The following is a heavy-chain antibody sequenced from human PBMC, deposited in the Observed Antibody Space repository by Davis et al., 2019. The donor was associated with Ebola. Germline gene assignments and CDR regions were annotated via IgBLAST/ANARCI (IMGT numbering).Heavy chain of an antibody. Sequence: SETLSLTCSVSGDSVTSSTSYWSWIRQPPGKGLEWIGTILYDGRTFHNPSLKSRLTVSVDTSNNQFSLRLNSVTAADTAVYFCARRNYPYYFDYWGQGTLVTVS. D-gene: IGHD1-7*01. J-gene: IGHJ4*02. CDR3: ARRNYPYYFDY. V-gene: IGHV4-39*01. CDR2: ILYDGRT. CDR1: GDSVTSSTSY.